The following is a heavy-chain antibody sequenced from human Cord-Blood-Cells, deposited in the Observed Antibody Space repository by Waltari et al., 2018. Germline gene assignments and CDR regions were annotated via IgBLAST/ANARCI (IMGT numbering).Heavy chain of an antibody. Sequence: QLQLQESGPGLVKPSETLSLTCTVSGGSISSSSYYWGWIRQPPGKGLEWIGSSYYSGSTYNNPTRKSRVTRSVDTSKNQFSLKLSSVTAADTAVYYCARRRGGSSWFDYWGQGTLVTVSS. CDR3: ARRRGGSSWFDY. J-gene: IGHJ4*02. V-gene: IGHV4-39*07. CDR2: SYYSGST. CDR1: GGSISSSSYY. D-gene: IGHD6-13*01.